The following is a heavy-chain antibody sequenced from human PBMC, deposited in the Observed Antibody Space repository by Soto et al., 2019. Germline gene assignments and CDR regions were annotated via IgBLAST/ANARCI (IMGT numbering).Heavy chain of an antibody. Sequence: XGSLILSCTAAGFKFSDYAITWVRQAPGEGLEWVSVISGSGGVTYSADSVKGRFTVSRDNSKNTVFLQLNNVRVEDSAVYFCAKVLSYYYGWFDHWGLGTLVTVSS. V-gene: IGHV3-23*01. D-gene: IGHD3-22*01. CDR2: ISGSGGVT. CDR1: GFKFSDYA. J-gene: IGHJ5*02. CDR3: AKVLSYYYGWFDH.